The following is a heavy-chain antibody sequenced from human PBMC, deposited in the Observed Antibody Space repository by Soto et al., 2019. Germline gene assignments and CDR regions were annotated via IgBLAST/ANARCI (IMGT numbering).Heavy chain of an antibody. V-gene: IGHV3-30*18. D-gene: IGHD3-22*01. J-gene: IGHJ3*02. CDR2: ISYDGSNK. CDR1: GFTFSSYG. Sequence: QVQLVEAGGGVVQPGRSLRLSCAASGFTFSSYGMHWVRQAPGKGLQWVAVISYDGSNKYYTDSVKGRFTISRDNSKNSLHLQMNSLRDEDTAVYYCAKGEDSSGHFGRLIRGQGTVFTVSS. CDR3: AKGEDSSGHFGRLI.